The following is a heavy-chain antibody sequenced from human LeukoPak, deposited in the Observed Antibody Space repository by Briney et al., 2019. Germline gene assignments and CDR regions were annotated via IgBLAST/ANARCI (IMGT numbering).Heavy chain of an antibody. CDR1: GFTFSSYS. D-gene: IGHD1-14*01. V-gene: IGHV3-21*01. CDR2: ISSSSSYI. J-gene: IGHJ4*02. Sequence: GGSLRLSCAASGFTFSSYSMNWVRQAPGKGLEWVSSISSSSSYIYYADSVKGRFTISRDNAKNSLYLQMNSLRAEDTAVYYCARADPDLYYFDYWGQGTLVTVSS. CDR3: ARADPDLYYFDY.